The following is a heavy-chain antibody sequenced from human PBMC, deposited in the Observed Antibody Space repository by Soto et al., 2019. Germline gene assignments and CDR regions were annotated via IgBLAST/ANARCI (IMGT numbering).Heavy chain of an antibody. D-gene: IGHD3-22*01. V-gene: IGHV3-23*01. Sequence: PGGSLRLSCAASGFTFSSYAMSWVRQAPGKGLDWVSSVSGDGGSAYYADSVKGRFTISRDNFGNNMYLQMSSLRAEDTAIYYCAKVNYPYYDRGPYYFDHWGQGALVTVYS. CDR2: VSGDGGSA. CDR3: AKVNYPYYDRGPYYFDH. CDR1: GFTFSSYA. J-gene: IGHJ4*02.